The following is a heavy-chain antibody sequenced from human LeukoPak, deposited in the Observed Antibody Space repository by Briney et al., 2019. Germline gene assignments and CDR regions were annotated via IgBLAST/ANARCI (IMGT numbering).Heavy chain of an antibody. D-gene: IGHD4-23*01. CDR1: GFTFSSYE. V-gene: IGHV3-48*03. CDR2: ISDSGSTI. CDR3: ARDYYGGNSPLDY. J-gene: IGHJ4*02. Sequence: AGGSLRLSCVASGFTFSSYEMNWVRQAPGKGLEWVSYISDSGSTIYYADSVKGRFTISRDNAKNSLYLQMNSLRAEDTAVYYCARDYYGGNSPLDYWGQGTLVTVSS.